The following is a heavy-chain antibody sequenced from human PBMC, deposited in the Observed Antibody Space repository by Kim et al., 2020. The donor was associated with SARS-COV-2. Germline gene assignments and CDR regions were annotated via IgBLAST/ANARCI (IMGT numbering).Heavy chain of an antibody. CDR3: ASLSTGYDWSKFDY. CDR1: GFTVSNYC. D-gene: IGHD3-3*01. Sequence: GGSLRLSCAASGFTVSNYCMHWVRQAPGKGLVWVSRINSDGSRTYYADSVKGRFTISRDTAKNTLYLQMNSLRAEDTAMYYCASLSTGYDWSKFDYWGQGTLVTVSS. J-gene: IGHJ4*02. V-gene: IGHV3-74*01. CDR2: INSDGSRT.